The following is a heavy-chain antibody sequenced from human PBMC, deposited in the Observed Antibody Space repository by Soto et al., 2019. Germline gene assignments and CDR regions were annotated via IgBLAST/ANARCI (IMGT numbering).Heavy chain of an antibody. CDR2: IYHSGST. D-gene: IGHD2-15*01. CDR3: VRSRYCSGGSCYGKNWFDP. CDR1: GRSVMGPVAA. V-gene: IGHV4-30-2*01. J-gene: IGHJ5*02. Sequence: PSLTRSQTSTVSGRSVMGPVAALRTRPTRTGKGLEWIGYIYHSGSTYYNPSLKSRVTISVDRSKNQLSLKLSSVTAADTAVYYCVRSRYCSGGSCYGKNWFDPRGNGNLV.